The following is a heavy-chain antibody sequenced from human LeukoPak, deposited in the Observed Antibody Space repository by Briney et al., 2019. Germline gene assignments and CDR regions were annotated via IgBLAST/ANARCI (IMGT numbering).Heavy chain of an antibody. J-gene: IGHJ6*02. CDR3: ATVPPPDYDILTGYYPHYYYYGMDV. V-gene: IGHV1-24*01. CDR2: FDPEDGET. Sequence: EASVKVSCKVSGYTLTELSIHWVRQAPGKGLEWMGGFDPEDGETIYAQKFQGRVTMTEDTSTDTAYMELSSLRSEDTAVYYCATVPPPDYDILTGYYPHYYYYGMDVWGQGTTVTVSS. CDR1: GYTLTELS. D-gene: IGHD3-9*01.